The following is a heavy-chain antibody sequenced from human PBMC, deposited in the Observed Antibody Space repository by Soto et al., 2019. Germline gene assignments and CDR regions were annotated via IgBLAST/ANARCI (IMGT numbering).Heavy chain of an antibody. CDR3: ATGRGKTWHFDY. Sequence: EVQLLESGGGSVQPGGSLRLSCAASGFTFSSYAMHWVRRPPGKGLEWVSSISGSGGTAYYADSVKGRFSISRDSLVNTLYLQMNSLRAEDTAVSCCATGRGKTWHFDYWGQGTLVTVSP. CDR1: GFTFSSYA. CDR2: ISGSGGTA. J-gene: IGHJ4*02. V-gene: IGHV3-23*01. D-gene: IGHD3-10*01.